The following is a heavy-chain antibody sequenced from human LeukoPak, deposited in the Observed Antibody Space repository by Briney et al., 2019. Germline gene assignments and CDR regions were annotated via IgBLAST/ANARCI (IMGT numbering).Heavy chain of an antibody. CDR1: GFTFSSYS. CDR3: ARGIVVPGIDY. V-gene: IGHV3-7*01. D-gene: IGHD2-15*01. Sequence: HPGGSLRLSCAASGFTFSSYSMNWVRQAPGKGLEWVANIKQDGSEKYYVDSVKGRFVVSRDNAKNSLYLQMNSLGAEDTAVYYCARGIVVPGIDYWGQGTLVTVSS. J-gene: IGHJ4*02. CDR2: IKQDGSEK.